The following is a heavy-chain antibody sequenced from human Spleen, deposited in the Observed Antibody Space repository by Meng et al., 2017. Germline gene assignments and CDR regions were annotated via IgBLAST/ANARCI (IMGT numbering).Heavy chain of an antibody. J-gene: IGHJ4*02. CDR3: ARKYYDSSGYRFDY. V-gene: IGHV1-3*01. CDR1: GYTFTSYA. Sequence: QVHLVQSGAEVKKPGASVKVSCKASGYTFTSYAMHWVRQAPGQRLEWMGWINAGNGNTKYSQKFQGRVTITRDTSASTAYMELSSLRSEDTAVYYCARKYYDSSGYRFDYWGQGTLVTVSS. D-gene: IGHD3-22*01. CDR2: INAGNGNT.